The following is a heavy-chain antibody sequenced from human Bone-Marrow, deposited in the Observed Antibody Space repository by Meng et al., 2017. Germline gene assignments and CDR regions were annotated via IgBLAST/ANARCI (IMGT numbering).Heavy chain of an antibody. D-gene: IGHD5-12*01. CDR3: ARDGNGKWLRI. J-gene: IGHJ4*02. Sequence: QVERGPVGAGLKKPGSPMKVSCKVSGGTFSSYTISWVRQAPGQGLEWMGEIIPIFGTANYAQKFQSRVTITADESTSTAYMELSSLRSEDTAVYYCARDGNGKWLRIWGQGTLVTVSS. CDR1: GGTFSSYT. CDR2: IIPIFGTA. V-gene: IGHV1-69*01.